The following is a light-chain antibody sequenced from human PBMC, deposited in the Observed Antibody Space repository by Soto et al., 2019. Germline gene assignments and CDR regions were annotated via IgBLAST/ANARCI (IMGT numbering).Light chain of an antibody. CDR3: QQYNSYSYT. V-gene: IGKV1-5*01. CDR2: DAS. J-gene: IGKJ2*01. Sequence: DTQMTQSPSTLSASVGDRVTITCRASQSISSWLAWYQQKPGKAPKLLIYDASSLESGVPSRFSGSGSGTEFPLPISSLQPDDFATYYCQQYNSYSYTFGQGTKLEIK. CDR1: QSISSW.